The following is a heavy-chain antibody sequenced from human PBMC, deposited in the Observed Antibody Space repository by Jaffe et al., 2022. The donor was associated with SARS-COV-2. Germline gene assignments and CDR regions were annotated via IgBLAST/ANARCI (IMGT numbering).Heavy chain of an antibody. J-gene: IGHJ4*02. D-gene: IGHD2-2*01. Sequence: EVQLLASGGGLVQPGGSLRLSCAASEFTFKNYAMSWVRQAPGKGLEWVSTVSGSGGKTFYADSVKGRFTISRDNSKSTLYLQLNTLRAEDTATYYCAKVRTPDAILWPRYFDYWGQGTLVIVSS. V-gene: IGHV3-23*01. CDR1: EFTFKNYA. CDR3: AKVRTPDAILWPRYFDY. CDR2: VSGSGGKT.